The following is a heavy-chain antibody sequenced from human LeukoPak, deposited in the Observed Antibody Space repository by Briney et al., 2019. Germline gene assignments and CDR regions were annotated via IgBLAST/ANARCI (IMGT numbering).Heavy chain of an antibody. D-gene: IGHD4-17*01. J-gene: IGHJ4*02. V-gene: IGHV3-74*01. Sequence: GGSLRLSCAAFGVAVSGYWMNWVRQAPGKGLVWVARINSDGSSTSHADSVKGRFTLSRDNAKNTLYLQMNSLRVDDTAVYYCARDPKYGDLDYWGLGTLVTVSS. CDR1: GVAVSGYW. CDR3: ARDPKYGDLDY. CDR2: INSDGSST.